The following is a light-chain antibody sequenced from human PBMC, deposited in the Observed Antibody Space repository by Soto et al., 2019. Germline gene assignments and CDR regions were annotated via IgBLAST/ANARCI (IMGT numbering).Light chain of an antibody. Sequence: QSVLTQPASVSGSPGQSITTSCTGTSSDVGGYNYVSWYQQHPGKAPKLMIYDVSNRPSGVSNRFSGSKSGNTASLTISGLQAEDEADYYCSSYTSSSTPYVFGTGTKVTV. V-gene: IGLV2-14*01. CDR2: DVS. J-gene: IGLJ1*01. CDR1: SSDVGGYNY. CDR3: SSYTSSSTPYV.